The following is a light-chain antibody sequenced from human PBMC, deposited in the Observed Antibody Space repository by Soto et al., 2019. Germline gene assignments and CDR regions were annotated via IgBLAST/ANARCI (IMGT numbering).Light chain of an antibody. Sequence: DIQMTQSPSTLSGSVGDRVTITCRASQTISSWLAWYQQKPGKAPKLLFYKASSLQSGVPSRFSGSGSGTEFTLTISSLQPDDFATYYCQQYNSYSRTFGQGTKV. CDR2: KAS. J-gene: IGKJ1*01. CDR1: QTISSW. CDR3: QQYNSYSRT. V-gene: IGKV1-5*03.